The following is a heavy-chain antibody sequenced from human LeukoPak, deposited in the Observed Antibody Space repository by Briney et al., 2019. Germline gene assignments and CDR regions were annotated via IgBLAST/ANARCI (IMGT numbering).Heavy chain of an antibody. Sequence: PGGSLRLSCAASGFTVSSNYMSWVRQAPGKGLEWVSSISSSSSYIYYADSVKGRFTISRDNAKNSLYLQMNSLRAEDTAVYYCAREWLRLEEYYFDYWGQGTLVTVSS. CDR3: AREWLRLEEYYFDY. CDR2: ISSSSSYI. D-gene: IGHD5-12*01. J-gene: IGHJ4*02. CDR1: GFTVSSNY. V-gene: IGHV3-21*01.